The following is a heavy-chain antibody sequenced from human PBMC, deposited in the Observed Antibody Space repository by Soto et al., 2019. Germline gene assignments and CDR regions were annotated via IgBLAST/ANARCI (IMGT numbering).Heavy chain of an antibody. V-gene: IGHV1-58*02. CDR1: GFTFTSSA. CDR3: AAVTAAAYLAAFDI. Sequence: SVKVSCKASGFTFTSSAMQWVRQARGQRLEWIGWIVVGSGNTNYAQKFQERVTITRDMSTSTAYMELSSLRSEDTAVYYCAAVTAAAYLAAFDIWGQGTIVTVSS. CDR2: IVVGSGNT. J-gene: IGHJ3*02. D-gene: IGHD6-13*01.